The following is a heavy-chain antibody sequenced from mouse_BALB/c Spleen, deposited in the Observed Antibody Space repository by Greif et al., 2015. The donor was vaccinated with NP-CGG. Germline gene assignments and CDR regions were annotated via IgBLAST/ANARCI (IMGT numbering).Heavy chain of an antibody. CDR1: GYTFSSYW. CDR3: ASPGAMDY. CDR2: ILPGSGST. Sequence: QVQLQQSGAKLMKPGASVKISCKATGYTFSSYWIEWVKQRPGHGLEWIGEILPGSGSTNYNEKFKGKATFTADTSSNTAYMQPSSLTSEDSAVYYCASPGAMDYWGRGTSVTVSS. V-gene: IGHV1-9*01. J-gene: IGHJ4*01.